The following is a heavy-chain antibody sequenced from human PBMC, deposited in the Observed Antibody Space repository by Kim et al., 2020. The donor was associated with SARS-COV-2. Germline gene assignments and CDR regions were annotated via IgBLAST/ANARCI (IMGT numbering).Heavy chain of an antibody. J-gene: IGHJ4*01. D-gene: IGHD2-21*02. V-gene: IGHV1-18*01. Sequence: YAQKFQGRVTMTTDTSTSTAYMELRSLRSDDTAVYYCAREFYGGNSDFDYWGHGTLVTVSS. CDR3: AREFYGGNSDFDY.